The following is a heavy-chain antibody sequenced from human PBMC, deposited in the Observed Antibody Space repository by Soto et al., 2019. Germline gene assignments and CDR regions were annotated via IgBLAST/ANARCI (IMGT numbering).Heavy chain of an antibody. J-gene: IGHJ6*02. Sequence: PSETLSLTCTVSGGSIGSGGYSWSWIRQPPGKGLEWIGYIYHSGSTYYNPSLKSRVTISVDRSKNQFSLKLSSVTAADTAVYYCARYSYGLDYYYGMDVWGQGTTVTVSS. CDR1: GGSIGSGGYS. V-gene: IGHV4-30-2*01. D-gene: IGHD5-18*01. CDR3: ARYSYGLDYYYGMDV. CDR2: IYHSGST.